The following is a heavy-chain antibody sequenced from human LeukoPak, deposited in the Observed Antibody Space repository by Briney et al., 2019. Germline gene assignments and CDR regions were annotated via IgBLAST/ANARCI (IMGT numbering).Heavy chain of an antibody. V-gene: IGHV1-8*01. CDR1: GYTFTSDD. CDR3: ARESVKFSGAFDY. Sequence: ASVKVSCKASGYTFTSDDIIWVRQATGQGLEWMGWMNPYSASTGYAQMFQDRVTMTSDTSISTAYMELSSLRSEDTAVYFCARESVKFSGAFDYWGQGTLVTVSS. J-gene: IGHJ4*02. D-gene: IGHD1-26*01. CDR2: MNPYSAST.